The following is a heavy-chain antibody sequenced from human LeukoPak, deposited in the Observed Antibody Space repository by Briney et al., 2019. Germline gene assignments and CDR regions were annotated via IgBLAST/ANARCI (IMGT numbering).Heavy chain of an antibody. CDR3: AGGPYSSSYFAS. CDR1: GFTFNNFA. V-gene: IGHV3-23*01. Sequence: GGSLRLSCVVSGFTFNNFAMKWVRQAPGKGLEWVADISGGGEHTFYADSVKGRFTISRDNSKDTLHLQMSILRPEDTALYYCAGGPYSSSYFASWGQGTMVTVSS. CDR2: ISGGGEHT. D-gene: IGHD6-13*01. J-gene: IGHJ4*02.